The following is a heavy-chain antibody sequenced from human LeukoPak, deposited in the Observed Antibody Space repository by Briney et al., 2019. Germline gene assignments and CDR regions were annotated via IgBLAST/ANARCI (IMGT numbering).Heavy chain of an antibody. CDR3: ARHRYGGKFHYYYMDV. CDR2: ISGSGGST. V-gene: IGHV3-23*01. CDR1: GFTFSSYA. J-gene: IGHJ6*03. D-gene: IGHD4-23*01. Sequence: PGGSVRLSCAASGFTFSSYAMSWVRQAPGKGLEWVSAISGSGGSTYYADSVKGRFTISRDNSKNTLYLQMNSLRAEDTAVYYCARHRYGGKFHYYYMDVWGKGTTVTISS.